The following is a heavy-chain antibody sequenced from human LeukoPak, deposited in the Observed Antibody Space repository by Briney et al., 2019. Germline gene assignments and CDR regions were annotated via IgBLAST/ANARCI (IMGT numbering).Heavy chain of an antibody. Sequence: GGSLRLSCAASGFTFINYGMHWVRQAPGKGLEWVAVISYDGTNKYYADSVKGRFTISRDNSKNTLYLQMNSLRAEDTAVYYCAKDVRALESWGQGTLVTVSS. CDR2: ISYDGTNK. J-gene: IGHJ5*01. CDR3: AKDVRALES. CDR1: GFTFINYG. V-gene: IGHV3-30*18.